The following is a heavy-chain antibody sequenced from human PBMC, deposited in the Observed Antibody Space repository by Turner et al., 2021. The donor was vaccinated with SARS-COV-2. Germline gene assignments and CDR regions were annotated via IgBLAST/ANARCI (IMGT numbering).Heavy chain of an antibody. V-gene: IGHV3-53*01. J-gene: IGHJ6*02. CDR1: GVTVSSNY. Sequence: EVQLVESGGGLIQSGGCLILSSAASGVTVSSNYMSWVRQAAGKGLEWFSVIYSGSSTFYSDSVKVRFTISRDNSKDTLYLQMNSLRAEDTSVYYCARGGHYYYGLDVWGQGTTVTVSS. D-gene: IGHD3-10*01. CDR2: IYSGSST. CDR3: ARGGHYYYGLDV.